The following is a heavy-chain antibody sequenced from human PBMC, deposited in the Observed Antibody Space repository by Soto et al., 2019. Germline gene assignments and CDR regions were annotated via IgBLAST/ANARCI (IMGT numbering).Heavy chain of an antibody. J-gene: IGHJ5*02. CDR3: ANRRSRGRALLFDP. CDR2: IYYSGST. CDR1: GGSISSGDYY. V-gene: IGHV4-30-4*01. D-gene: IGHD1-26*01. Sequence: QVQLQESGPGLVKPSQTLSLTCTVSGGSISSGDYYWSWIRQPPGKGLEWIGYIYYSGSTYYNPSLKSRVIISVDTAKNPFSLKPSSVTAADPAVYYWANRRSRGRALLFDPWGQGTLVTVSS.